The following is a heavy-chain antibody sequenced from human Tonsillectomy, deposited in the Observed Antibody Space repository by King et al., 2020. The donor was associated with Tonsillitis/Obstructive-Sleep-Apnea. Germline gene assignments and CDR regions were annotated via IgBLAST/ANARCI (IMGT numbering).Heavy chain of an antibody. V-gene: IGHV4-31*03. CDR3: ARGDDYDNYLDY. CDR2: IYYSGTT. CDR1: GGSISSGGYY. J-gene: IGHJ4*02. D-gene: IGHD4-17*01. Sequence: VQLQESGPRLVKPSHTLSLTCTVSGGSISSGGYYWSWIRQHPGKGLEWIGYIYYSGTTYYNPSLKSRVTISLDTSKNQFSLKLSSVTAADTAFYYCARGDDYDNYLDYWGQGTLVTVSS.